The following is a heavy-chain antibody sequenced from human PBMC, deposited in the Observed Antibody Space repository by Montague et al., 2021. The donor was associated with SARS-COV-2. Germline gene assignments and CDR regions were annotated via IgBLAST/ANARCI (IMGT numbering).Heavy chain of an antibody. Sequence: SETLSLTCTVSGGSISSSSYYWGWIRQPPGKGLEWIGSIYYSGSTYYNPSLKSRVTISVDTSKNQFSLRLSSVTAAGTAVYYCARHYGVVVPAAIYYYYGMDVWGHGTTVTVSS. CDR2: IYYSGST. J-gene: IGHJ6*02. CDR1: GGSISSSSYY. V-gene: IGHV4-39*01. D-gene: IGHD2-2*02. CDR3: ARHYGVVVPAAIYYYYGMDV.